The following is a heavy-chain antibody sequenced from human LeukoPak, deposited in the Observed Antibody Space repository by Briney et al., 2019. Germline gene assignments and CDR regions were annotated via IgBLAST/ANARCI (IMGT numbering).Heavy chain of an antibody. CDR3: ARDEGRGQLGYFDY. Sequence: GGSLRLSCAASGFTFSSYSMNWVRQAPGKGLEWVSSISSSSSYIYYADSVKGRFTISRDNAKNSLYLQMNSLRAEDTAVYYCARDEGRGQLGYFDYWGQGTLVTVSS. D-gene: IGHD5-24*01. V-gene: IGHV3-21*01. J-gene: IGHJ4*02. CDR1: GFTFSSYS. CDR2: ISSSSSYI.